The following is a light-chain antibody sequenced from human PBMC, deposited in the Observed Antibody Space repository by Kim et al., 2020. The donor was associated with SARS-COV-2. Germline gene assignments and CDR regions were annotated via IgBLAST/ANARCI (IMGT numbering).Light chain of an antibody. J-gene: IGKJ3*01. CDR2: GSS. CDR3: QQYGSSPQIT. V-gene: IGKV3-20*01. CDR1: QSVSSTY. Sequence: PWEKATLSRRASQSVSSTYLALYQQKPGQAPRLLIYGSSSSATGIPDRFSGSGSGTDFTLTISRLEPEDFAVYYCQQYGSSPQITFGPGTKVDIK.